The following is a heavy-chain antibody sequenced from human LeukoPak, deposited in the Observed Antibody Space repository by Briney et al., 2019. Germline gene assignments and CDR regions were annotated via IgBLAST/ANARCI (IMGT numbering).Heavy chain of an antibody. CDR2: IYYSGST. D-gene: IGHD2-21*02. V-gene: IGHV4-59*01. J-gene: IGHJ5*02. CDR1: GGSISSYY. Sequence: SETLSLTCTVSGGSISSYYWSWIRQPPGKGLEWIGYIYYSGSTNYNPSLKSRVTISVDTSKNQFSLKLSSVTAADTAVYYCARGERYCAGDCYLSWGQGTLVTVSS. CDR3: ARGERYCAGDCYLS.